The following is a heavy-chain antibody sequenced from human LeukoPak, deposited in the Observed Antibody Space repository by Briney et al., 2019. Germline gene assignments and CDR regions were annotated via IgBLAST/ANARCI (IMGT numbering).Heavy chain of an antibody. J-gene: IGHJ4*02. CDR3: AKGHIGSGGLYYFDS. D-gene: IGHD3-10*01. Sequence: GGSLRLSCVASGFTFADYAMNWVRQAPGKGLEWVSGISRNSADIGYADSVKGRFTISRDNAKNSLYLQMKSLRVEDTALYYCAKGHIGSGGLYYFDSWGQGTLVTVSS. V-gene: IGHV3-9*01. CDR1: GFTFADYA. CDR2: ISRNSADI.